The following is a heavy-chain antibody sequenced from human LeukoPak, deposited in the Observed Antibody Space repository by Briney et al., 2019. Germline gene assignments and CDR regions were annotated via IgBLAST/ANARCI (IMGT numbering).Heavy chain of an antibody. D-gene: IGHD3-22*01. J-gene: IGHJ4*02. CDR1: GFTFSSYW. CDR2: INSDGSST. V-gene: IGHV3-74*01. CDR3: ARVGRSDYYDSSGYSHDYYHFDY. Sequence: GGSLRLSCAASGFTFSSYWMHWVRQAPGKGLVWVSRINSDGSSTTYADSVKGRFTISRDNAKNTLHLQMNSLRAEDTAVYYCARVGRSDYYDSSGYSHDYYHFDYWGQGTLVTVSS.